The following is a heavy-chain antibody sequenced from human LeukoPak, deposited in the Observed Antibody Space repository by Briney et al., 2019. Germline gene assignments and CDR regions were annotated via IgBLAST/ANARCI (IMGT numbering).Heavy chain of an antibody. CDR3: ARDSNGPAF. CDR2: IYSSGGT. CDR1: GFTVSNNY. V-gene: IGHV3-53*01. D-gene: IGHD6-19*01. Sequence: PGGSLRLSCAASGFTVSNNYMSWVRRAPGKGLEWVSVIYSSGGTFYSDFVKGRFTISRDYSKNTLYLQMNSLRADDTAVYYCARDSNGPAFWGQGTLVTVSS. J-gene: IGHJ4*02.